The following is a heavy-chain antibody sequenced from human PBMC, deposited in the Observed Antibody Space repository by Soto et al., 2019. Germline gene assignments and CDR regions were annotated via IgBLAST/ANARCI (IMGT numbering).Heavy chain of an antibody. J-gene: IGHJ4*02. D-gene: IGHD6-19*01. CDR3: ARAHRLYSSGGFDY. Sequence: QVQLQQWGAGLLKPSETLSLTCAVYGGSFSGYYWSWIRQPPGKGLEWIGEINHSGSTNYNPSLKSRVTISVDTSKNQFSLKLRSVTAADTAVYYCARAHRLYSSGGFDYWGQGTLVTVSS. CDR1: GGSFSGYY. CDR2: INHSGST. V-gene: IGHV4-34*01.